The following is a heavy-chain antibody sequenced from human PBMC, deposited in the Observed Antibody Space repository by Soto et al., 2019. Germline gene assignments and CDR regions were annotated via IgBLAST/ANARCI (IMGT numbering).Heavy chain of an antibody. CDR3: ARDFPGSGYDRFDY. Sequence: SETLSLTCTVSGGSISSYYWSWIRQPPGKGLEWIGYIYYSGNTNYNPSLKSRVTISVDTSKNQFSLKLSSVTAADTAVYYCARDFPGSGYDRFDYWGQGTLVTVS. V-gene: IGHV4-59*12. D-gene: IGHD5-12*01. J-gene: IGHJ4*02. CDR1: GGSISSYY. CDR2: IYYSGNT.